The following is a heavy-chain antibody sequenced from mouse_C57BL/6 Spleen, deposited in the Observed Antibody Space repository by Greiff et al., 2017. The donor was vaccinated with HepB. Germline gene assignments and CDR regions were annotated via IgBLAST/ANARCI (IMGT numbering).Heavy chain of an antibody. V-gene: IGHV5-9*01. CDR2: ISGGGGNT. Sequence: EVKLVESGGGLVKPGGSLKLSCAASGFTFSSYTMSWVRQTPEKRLEWVATISGGGGNTYYPDSVKGRFTISRDNAKNTLYLQMSSLRSEDTALYYCASIYYGAMDYWGQGTSVTVSS. CDR3: ASIYYGAMDY. J-gene: IGHJ4*01. D-gene: IGHD2-1*01. CDR1: GFTFSSYT.